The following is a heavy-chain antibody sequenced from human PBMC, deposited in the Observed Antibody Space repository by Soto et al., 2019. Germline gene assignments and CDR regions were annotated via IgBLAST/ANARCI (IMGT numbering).Heavy chain of an antibody. J-gene: IGHJ6*02. CDR2: ISPIFATA. V-gene: IGHV1-69*01. CDR1: GGTFGSYA. Sequence: QVQLVQSGSELQKPGSSVKVSCKASGGTFGSYAITWVRQAPGQGLEWMGCISPIFATATYALNFQGRLTITAAASTTTAYIEWSGLTSGCTATYFCARGTYFHDSGNFKATQEYYYDGLGVCGQGTTVTVSS. CDR3: ARGTYFHDSGNFKATQEYYYDGLGV. D-gene: IGHD3-10*01.